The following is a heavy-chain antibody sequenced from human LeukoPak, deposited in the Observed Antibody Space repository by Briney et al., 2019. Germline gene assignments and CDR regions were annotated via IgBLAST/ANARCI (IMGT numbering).Heavy chain of an antibody. J-gene: IGHJ4*02. CDR1: GYTFTGYY. CDR3: ARDSTGWELSVFGY. CDR2: INPNSGGT. Sequence: ASVKVSCKASGYTFTGYYMHWVRQAPGQGLEWMGWINPNSGGTNYAQKFQGRVTMTRDTSISTAYMELSRLRSGDTAVYYCARDSTGWELSVFGYWGQGTLVTVSS. V-gene: IGHV1-2*02. D-gene: IGHD1-26*01.